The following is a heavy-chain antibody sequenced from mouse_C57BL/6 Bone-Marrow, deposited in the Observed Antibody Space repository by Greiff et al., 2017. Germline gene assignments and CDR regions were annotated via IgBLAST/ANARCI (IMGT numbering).Heavy chain of an antibody. CDR2: IDPSDSYT. V-gene: IGHV1-59*01. Sequence: QVQLQQPGAELVRPGPSVKLSCKASGYTFTSYWMHWVKQRPGQGLEWIGVIDPSDSYTNYNQKFKGKATLTVDTSSRTAYMQLSSLTSEDSAVYYCARGGPPWRQGTTLPVSS. J-gene: IGHJ2*01. CDR1: GYTFTSYW. CDR3: ARGGPP.